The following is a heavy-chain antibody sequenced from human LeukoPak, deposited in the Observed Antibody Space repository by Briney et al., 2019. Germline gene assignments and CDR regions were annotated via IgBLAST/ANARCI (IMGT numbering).Heavy chain of an antibody. V-gene: IGHV4-34*01. D-gene: IGHD6-13*01. CDR1: GGSFSGYY. CDR3: ARRVLAAVGRFDY. Sequence: SETLSLTCAVYGGSFSGYYWSWIRQPPGKGLEWIGEINHSGSTNYNPSLKSRVTISVDTSKNEFSLKLSAVTAADTAVYYCARRVLAAVGRFDYWGQGTLVTVSS. J-gene: IGHJ4*02. CDR2: INHSGST.